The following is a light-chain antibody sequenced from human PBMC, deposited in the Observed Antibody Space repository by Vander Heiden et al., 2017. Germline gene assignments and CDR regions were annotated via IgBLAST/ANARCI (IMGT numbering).Light chain of an antibody. CDR2: GNS. V-gene: IGLV1-40*01. J-gene: IGLJ1*01. CDR1: SSNIGAGYD. Sequence: QSVLTQPPSVSGAPGQRVTISCTGSSSNIGAGYDVHWYQQLPGTSPKLLIFGNSNRPSGVPDRFSGSTSGTSASLAITGLQAEDEADYYCQSYDSSLTSHVFGTGTKVTVL. CDR3: QSYDSSLTSHV.